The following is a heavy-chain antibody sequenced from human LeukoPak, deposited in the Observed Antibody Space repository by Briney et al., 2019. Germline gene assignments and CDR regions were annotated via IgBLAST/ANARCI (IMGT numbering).Heavy chain of an antibody. V-gene: IGHV5-51*01. CDR1: GYKLTNNW. CDR2: IYPGYSDA. J-gene: IGHJ5*02. D-gene: IGHD6-13*01. Sequence: GESLKISCKISGYKLTNNWIGWVRQVPGKGLEWMGLIYPGYSDAKYSPSFQGQVTSSVDASISTAYSQLSGLRASDTAIYYCVRFALTSSLDHWGQGTLVTVSS. CDR3: VRFALTSSLDH.